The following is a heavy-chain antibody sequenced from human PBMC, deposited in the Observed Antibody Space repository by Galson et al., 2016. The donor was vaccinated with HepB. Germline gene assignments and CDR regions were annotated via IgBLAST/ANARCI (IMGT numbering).Heavy chain of an antibody. V-gene: IGHV1-18*01. CDR1: GYTFASYG. CDR2: ISAYNGNT. D-gene: IGHD6-19*01. Sequence: SVKVSCKASGYTFASYGISWVRQAPGHGLVWMGWISAYNGNTNYAQKLQGRVTMTTDTSTSTAYMELRSRRSDDTAVYYCARDWLVAVFDYWGQGTLVTVSP. CDR3: ARDWLVAVFDY. J-gene: IGHJ4*02.